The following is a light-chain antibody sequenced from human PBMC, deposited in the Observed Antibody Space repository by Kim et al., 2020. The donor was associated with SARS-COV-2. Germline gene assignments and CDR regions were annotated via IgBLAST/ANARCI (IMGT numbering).Light chain of an antibody. CDR3: QTWGTGIHV. V-gene: IGLV4-69*01. Sequence: ASGKLTCTLGSGHSSYASAWHQQQPEKGPRYLMKLNSDGSHSKGDGIPDRFSGSSSGAERYLTISSLQSEDEADYYCQTWGTGIHVFGTGTKVTVL. CDR1: SGHSSYA. CDR2: LNSDGSH. J-gene: IGLJ1*01.